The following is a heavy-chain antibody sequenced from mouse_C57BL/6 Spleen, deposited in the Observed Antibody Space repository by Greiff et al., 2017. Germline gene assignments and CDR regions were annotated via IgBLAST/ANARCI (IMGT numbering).Heavy chain of an antibody. CDR3: ARWDTTVVEGFAY. J-gene: IGHJ3*01. V-gene: IGHV1-80*01. CDR1: GYAFSSYW. D-gene: IGHD1-1*01. CDR2: IYPGDGDT. Sequence: VQLQQSGAELVKPGASVKISCKASGYAFSSYWMNWVKQRPGKGLEWIGQIYPGDGDTNYNGKFKGKATLTADKSSSTAYMQLSSLTSEDSAVYFCARWDTTVVEGFAYWGQGTLVTVSA.